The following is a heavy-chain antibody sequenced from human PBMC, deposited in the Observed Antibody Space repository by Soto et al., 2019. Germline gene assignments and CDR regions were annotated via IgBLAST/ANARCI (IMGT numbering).Heavy chain of an antibody. D-gene: IGHD3-22*01. J-gene: IGHJ4*02. CDR2: IDPSDSQT. Sequence: GESLKISCKGSGYSFAGYWITWVRQKPGKGLEWLGRIDPSDSQTYYSPSFRGHVTISATKSITTVFLQWSSLRASDTAMYYCARQIYDSDTGPNFQYYFDSWGQGTPVTVSS. CDR1: GYSFAGYW. CDR3: ARQIYDSDTGPNFQYYFDS. V-gene: IGHV5-10-1*01.